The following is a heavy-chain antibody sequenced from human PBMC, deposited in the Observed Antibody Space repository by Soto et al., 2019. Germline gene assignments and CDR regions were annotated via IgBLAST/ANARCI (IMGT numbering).Heavy chain of an antibody. D-gene: IGHD3-22*01. J-gene: IGHJ4*02. CDR2: IDPSDSQT. Sequence: GESLKISCKGSGYSFAGYWITWVRQKPGKGLEWLGRIDPSDSQTYYSPSFRGHVTISATKSITTVFLQWSSLRASDTAMYYCARQIYDSDTGPNFQYYFDSWGQGTPVTVSS. CDR1: GYSFAGYW. CDR3: ARQIYDSDTGPNFQYYFDS. V-gene: IGHV5-10-1*01.